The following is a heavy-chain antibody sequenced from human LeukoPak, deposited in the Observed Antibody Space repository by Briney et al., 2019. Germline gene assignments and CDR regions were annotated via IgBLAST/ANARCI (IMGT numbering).Heavy chain of an antibody. CDR2: IKQDGSEK. CDR3: ARDRLWFGELFLDY. CDR1: GFTLSSNW. D-gene: IGHD3-10*01. Sequence: GQSLRLSCAVSGFTLSSNWTSWVRQAPGKGLEWVYNIKQDGSEKYYVDSVKGRFTISRDNAKNSLYLQMNSLRAEDTAVYYCARDRLWFGELFLDYWGQGTLVTVSS. V-gene: IGHV3-7*03. J-gene: IGHJ4*02.